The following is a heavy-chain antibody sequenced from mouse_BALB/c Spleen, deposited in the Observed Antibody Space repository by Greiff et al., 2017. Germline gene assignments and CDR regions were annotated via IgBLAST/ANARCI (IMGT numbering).Heavy chain of an antibody. CDR1: GYSFTGYF. V-gene: IGHV1-37*01. CDR2: INPYNGDT. J-gene: IGHJ2*01. D-gene: IGHD2-2*01. CDR3: GRYGYDVGRYFDY. Sequence: EVKLVESGPELVKPGASVKISCKASGYSFTGYFMNWVKQSHGKSLEWIGRINPYNGDTFYNQKFKGKATLTVDKSSSTAHMELLSLTSEDSAVYYCGRYGYDVGRYFDYWGQGTTLTVSS.